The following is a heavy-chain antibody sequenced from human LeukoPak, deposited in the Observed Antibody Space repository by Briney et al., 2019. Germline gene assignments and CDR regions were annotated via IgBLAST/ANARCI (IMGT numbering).Heavy chain of an antibody. CDR2: ISSSGSTI. CDR3: ARDTTVGDGFDI. V-gene: IGHV3-48*03. CDR1: GFTFSSYE. Sequence: GGSLRLSCAASGFTFSSYEMNWVRQAPGKGLEWVSYISSSGSTIYYADSVKGRFTISRDNAKNALYLQMNSLRAEDTAVYYCARDTTVGDGFDIWGQGTMVTASS. D-gene: IGHD3-3*01. J-gene: IGHJ3*02.